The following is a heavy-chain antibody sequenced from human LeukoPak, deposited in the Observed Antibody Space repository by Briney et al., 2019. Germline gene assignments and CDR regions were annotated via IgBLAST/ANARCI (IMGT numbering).Heavy chain of an antibody. CDR3: ARDVAGINAFDI. CDR1: GGTFSSYA. V-gene: IGHV1-69*05. Sequence: ASVKVSCKASGGTFSSYAISWVRQAPGQGLEWMGGIIPIFGTANYAQKFQGRVTITTDESTSTAYMELSSLRSEDTAVYYCARDVAGINAFDIWGQGTMVTVSS. D-gene: IGHD3-22*01. J-gene: IGHJ3*02. CDR2: IIPIFGTA.